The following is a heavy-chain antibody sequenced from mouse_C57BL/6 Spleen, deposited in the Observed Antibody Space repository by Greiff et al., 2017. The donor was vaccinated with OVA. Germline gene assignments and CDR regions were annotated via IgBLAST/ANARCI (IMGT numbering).Heavy chain of an antibody. D-gene: IGHD2-3*01. J-gene: IGHJ2*01. CDR1: GFTFSDYG. V-gene: IGHV5-17*01. Sequence: DVKLVESGGGLVKPGGSLKLSCAASGFTFSDYGMHWVRQAPEKGLEWVAYISSGSSTIYYADTVKGRFTISRDNAKNTLFLQMTSLRSEDTAMYYCARRDGYYEDFDYWGQGTTLTVSS. CDR2: ISSGSSTI. CDR3: ARRDGYYEDFDY.